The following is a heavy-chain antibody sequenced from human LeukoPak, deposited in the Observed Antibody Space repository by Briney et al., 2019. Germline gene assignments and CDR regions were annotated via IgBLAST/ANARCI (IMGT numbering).Heavy chain of an antibody. CDR3: ARGMGRSWSLDN. J-gene: IGHJ4*02. V-gene: IGHV3-53*01. Sequence: GGSLRLSCAASGLTVANDYMCWVRRAPGKGLEWVSVVYPSGTTYYADSVKGRFTISRDNSKNTLCLQMNSLRAEDTAVYYCARGMGRSWSLDNWGQGTLVTVSS. CDR1: GLTVANDY. D-gene: IGHD6-13*01. CDR2: VYPSGTT.